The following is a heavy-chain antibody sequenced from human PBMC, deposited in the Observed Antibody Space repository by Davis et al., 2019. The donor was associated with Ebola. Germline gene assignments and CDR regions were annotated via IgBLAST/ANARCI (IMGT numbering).Heavy chain of an antibody. J-gene: IGHJ1*01. CDR1: GFTFSSYG. V-gene: IGHV3-33*01. CDR2: IWYDGSNK. CDR3: ARNYGDYEAYFQH. Sequence: GESLKISCAASGFTFSSYGMHWVRQAPGKGLEWVAVIWYDGSNKYYADSVKGRFTISRDNSKNTLYLQMNSLRAEDTAVYYCARNYGDYEAYFQHWGQGTLVTVSS. D-gene: IGHD4-17*01.